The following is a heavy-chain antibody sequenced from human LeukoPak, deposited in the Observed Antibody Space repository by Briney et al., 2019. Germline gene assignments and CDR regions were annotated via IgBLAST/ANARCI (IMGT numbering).Heavy chain of an antibody. CDR3: ARDLGQYYDTSDNWFDP. Sequence: GGSLRLSFAASGFTFSSYEMNWVRQAPGKGLEWVSYISSSGSTIYYADSVKGRFTISRDNAKNTLNLQMNSLRAEDTAVYYCARDLGQYYDTSDNWFDPWGQGTLVTVSS. V-gene: IGHV3-48*03. CDR1: GFTFSSYE. CDR2: ISSSGSTI. D-gene: IGHD3-22*01. J-gene: IGHJ5*02.